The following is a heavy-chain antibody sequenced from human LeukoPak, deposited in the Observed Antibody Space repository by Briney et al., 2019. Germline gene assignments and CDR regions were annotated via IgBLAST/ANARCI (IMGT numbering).Heavy chain of an antibody. CDR3: ARDGGSGADY. D-gene: IGHD3-16*01. Sequence: PGGSLRLSCAASGFTFSSFSMNWVRQAPGKGLEWVSFITGSSSTIYYADSVKGRFTISRDNAKNSLYLQMNSLRAEDTAVYYCARDGGSGADYWGQGTLVTVSS. CDR2: ITGSSSTI. CDR1: GFTFSSFS. V-gene: IGHV3-48*01. J-gene: IGHJ4*02.